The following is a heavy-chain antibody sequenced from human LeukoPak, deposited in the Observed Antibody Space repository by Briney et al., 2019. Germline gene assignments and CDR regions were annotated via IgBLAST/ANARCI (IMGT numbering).Heavy chain of an antibody. D-gene: IGHD3-10*01. J-gene: IGHJ4*02. Sequence: SQTLSLTCTVSGGSISSGDYYWSWIRQPPGKGLEWIGYIYYSGSTYYNPSLKSRVTISVDTSKNQFSLKLNSVTAADTAVYYCVRGFGDPDGFDYWGQGTLVTVSS. CDR1: GGSISSGDYY. CDR3: VRGFGDPDGFDY. V-gene: IGHV4-30-4*01. CDR2: IYYSGST.